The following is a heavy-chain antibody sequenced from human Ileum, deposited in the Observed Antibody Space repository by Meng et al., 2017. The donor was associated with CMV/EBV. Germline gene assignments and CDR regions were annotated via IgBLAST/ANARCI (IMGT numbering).Heavy chain of an antibody. CDR3: ARVSRWNYAADWFDP. V-gene: IGHV6-1*01. CDR1: VCSNSAA. Sequence: VCSNSAAWNWIRQSPSRGLEWLGRTYYRSKWYKDYALSVKSRITIDPDTSKNQFSLQLNSVTPEDTAVYYCARVSRWNYAADWFDPWGQGTLVTVSS. J-gene: IGHJ5*02. CDR2: TYYRSKWYK. D-gene: IGHD1-7*01.